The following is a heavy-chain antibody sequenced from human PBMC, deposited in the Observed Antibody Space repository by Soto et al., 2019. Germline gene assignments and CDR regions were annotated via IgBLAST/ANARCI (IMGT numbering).Heavy chain of an antibody. CDR3: ATSVLRFLEWLYAPPTN. Sequence: PSETLSLTCTVSGGSISSGGYYWSWIRQHPGKGLEWIGYIYYSGSTYYNPSLKSRVTISVDTSKNQFSLKLSSVTAADTAVYYCATSVLRFLEWLYAPPTNWGQGTLVTVSS. J-gene: IGHJ4*02. V-gene: IGHV4-30-4*08. CDR2: IYYSGST. CDR1: GGSISSGGYY. D-gene: IGHD3-3*01.